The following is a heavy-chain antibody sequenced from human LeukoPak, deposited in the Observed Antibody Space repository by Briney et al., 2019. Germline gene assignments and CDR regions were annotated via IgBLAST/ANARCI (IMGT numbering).Heavy chain of an antibody. J-gene: IGHJ3*02. CDR1: GFTFDDYA. V-gene: IGHV3-9*01. Sequence: AGGSLRLSFAASGFTFDDYAMHWVRQAPGKGLEWVSGISWNSGSIGYADSVKGRFTISRDNAKNSLYLQMNSLRAEDTALYYCAKDLVPCSGGSCTFLDDAFDIWGQGTMVTVSS. CDR2: ISWNSGSI. D-gene: IGHD2-15*01. CDR3: AKDLVPCSGGSCTFLDDAFDI.